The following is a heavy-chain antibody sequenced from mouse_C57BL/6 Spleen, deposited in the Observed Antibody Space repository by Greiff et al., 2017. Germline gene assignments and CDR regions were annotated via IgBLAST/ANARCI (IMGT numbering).Heavy chain of an antibody. J-gene: IGHJ2*01. CDR1: GYAFSSYW. Sequence: QVQLKESGAELVKPGASVKISCKASGYAFSSYWMNWVKQRPGKGLEWIGQIYPGDGDTNYNGKFKGKATLTADKSSSTAYMQLSSLTSEDSAVYFCAQGDYDGRGFDYWGQGTTLTVSS. CDR2: IYPGDGDT. D-gene: IGHD2-4*01. V-gene: IGHV1-80*01. CDR3: AQGDYDGRGFDY.